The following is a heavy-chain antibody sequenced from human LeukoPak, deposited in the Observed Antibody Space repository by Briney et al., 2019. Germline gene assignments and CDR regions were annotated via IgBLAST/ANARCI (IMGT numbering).Heavy chain of an antibody. Sequence: KPSETLSLTCAVYGGSFSGYYWSWIRQPPGKGLEWIGEINHSGSTNYNPSLKSRVTISVDTSKNQFSLKLSSVTAADTAVYYCARAATVTTYPFDYWGQGTLVTVSS. CDR3: ARAATVTTYPFDY. CDR1: GGSFSGYY. V-gene: IGHV4-34*01. D-gene: IGHD4-17*01. CDR2: INHSGST. J-gene: IGHJ4*02.